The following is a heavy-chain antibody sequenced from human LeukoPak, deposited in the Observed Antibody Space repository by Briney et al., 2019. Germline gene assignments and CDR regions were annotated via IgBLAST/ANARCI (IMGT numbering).Heavy chain of an antibody. CDR2: IIPIFGTA. D-gene: IGHD1-14*01. V-gene: IGHV1-69*13. CDR3: ARGKVRAAHTGGYYYYYMDV. CDR1: GGTFSSYA. Sequence: SVKVSCKASGGTFSSYAISWVLQAPGQGLEWMGGIIPIFGTANYAQKFQGRVTITADESTSTAYMELSSLRSEDTAVYYCARGKVRAAHTGGYYYYYMDVWGKGTTVTVSS. J-gene: IGHJ6*03.